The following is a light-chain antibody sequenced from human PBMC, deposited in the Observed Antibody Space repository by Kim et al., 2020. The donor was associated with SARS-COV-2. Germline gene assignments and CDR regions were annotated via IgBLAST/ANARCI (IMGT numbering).Light chain of an antibody. CDR3: LQYKSYSLT. CDR2: DAA. J-gene: IGKJ4*02. V-gene: IGKV1-5*01. CDR1: QSSGDL. Sequence: GSVGERGTITWRARQSSGDLLDWYQEKPGKGPRRRMYDAARVESGVPSRFSGSGSGTEFTLTISSLQTDDFATYSCLQYKSYSLTCGGGTKVDIK.